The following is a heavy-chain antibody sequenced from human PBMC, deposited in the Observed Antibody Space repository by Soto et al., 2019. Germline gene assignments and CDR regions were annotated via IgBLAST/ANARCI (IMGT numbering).Heavy chain of an antibody. Sequence: PXGFLRLSCAATCLTFSHYPMHWVRQYPGKGLEWVAVISYDGNNEYSADSVKGRFTISRDNSKNTLYLQMVSLRPEDTAVYYCAKDRETMDVYYFYGMDVWGQGTTVTVSS. CDR3: AKDRETMDVYYFYGMDV. CDR1: CLTFSHYP. D-gene: IGHD2-8*01. CDR2: ISYDGNNE. J-gene: IGHJ6*02. V-gene: IGHV3-30*18.